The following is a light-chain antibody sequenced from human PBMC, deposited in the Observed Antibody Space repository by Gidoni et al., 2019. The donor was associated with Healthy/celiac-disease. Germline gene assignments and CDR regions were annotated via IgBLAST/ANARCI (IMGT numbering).Light chain of an antibody. CDR2: DVS. V-gene: IGLV2-14*01. CDR1: SSDVGGYNY. Sequence: SALTQPASVSGSPGQSITISCTGTSSDVGGYNYVAWYQQHPGKSPKPMLYDVSHRPSGVSNRISGSKSGNTASLTNSGLQAEDEADYYCSSYTSSSTVFGGGTKLTVL. CDR3: SSYTSSSTV. J-gene: IGLJ2*01.